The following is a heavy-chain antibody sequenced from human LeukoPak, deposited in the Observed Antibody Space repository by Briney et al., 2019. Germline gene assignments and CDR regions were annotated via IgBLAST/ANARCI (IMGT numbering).Heavy chain of an antibody. D-gene: IGHD4-17*01. CDR3: ARSHDYGDYVSSY. V-gene: IGHV1-69*04. J-gene: IGHJ4*02. CDR1: GGTFSSYA. CDR2: IIPILGIA. Sequence: SGKVSCKASGGTFSSYAISWVRQAPGQGLEWMGRIIPILGIANYAQKFQGRVTITADESTSTAYMELSSLRSEDTAVYYCARSHDYGDYVSSYWGQGTLVTVSS.